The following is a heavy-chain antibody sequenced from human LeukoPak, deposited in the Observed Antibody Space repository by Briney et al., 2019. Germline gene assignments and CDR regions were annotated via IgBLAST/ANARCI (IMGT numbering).Heavy chain of an antibody. D-gene: IGHD2-2*01. J-gene: IGHJ4*02. CDR1: GFTFSSYA. V-gene: IGHV3-64*01. CDR2: ISSNGGST. CDR3: ARGSGYCSSTGCYTSYDFDY. Sequence: GGSLRLSCAASGFTFSSYAMHWVRQAPGKGLEYVSAISSNGGSTYYVNSVKGRFTISRDNSKNTLYLQMGSLRTEDMAVYYRARGSGYCSSTGCYTSYDFDYWGQGTLVTVSS.